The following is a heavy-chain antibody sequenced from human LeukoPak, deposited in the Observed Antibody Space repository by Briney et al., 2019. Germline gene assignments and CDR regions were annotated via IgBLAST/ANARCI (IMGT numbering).Heavy chain of an antibody. J-gene: IGHJ3*02. Sequence: ASVKVSCKVSGYTLTELSMDWVRQAPGKGLEWMGGFDPEDGETIYAQKFQGRVTMTEDTSTDTAYMELSSLRSEDTAVYYCATSYIVVFGVLNRDDAFDIWGQGTMVTVFS. CDR2: FDPEDGET. CDR3: ATSYIVVFGVLNRDDAFDI. CDR1: GYTLTELS. V-gene: IGHV1-24*01. D-gene: IGHD3-3*01.